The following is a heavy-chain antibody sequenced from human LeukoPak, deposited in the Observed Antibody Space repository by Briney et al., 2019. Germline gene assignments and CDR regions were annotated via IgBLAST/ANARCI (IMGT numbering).Heavy chain of an antibody. CDR3: ARQSPRYYYYGMDV. J-gene: IGHJ6*02. CDR1: GYTFTSYG. Sequence: ASVTVTCKASGYTFTSYGISWVRQAPGQGLEWMGWISAYNGNTNYAQKLQGRVTMTTDTSTSTAYMELRSLRSDDTAVYYCARQSPRYYYYGMDVWGQGPTVPVSS. CDR2: ISAYNGNT. V-gene: IGHV1-18*01.